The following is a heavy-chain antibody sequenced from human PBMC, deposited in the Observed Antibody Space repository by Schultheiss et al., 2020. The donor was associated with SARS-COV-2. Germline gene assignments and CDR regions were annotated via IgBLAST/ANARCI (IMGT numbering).Heavy chain of an antibody. Sequence: GGSLRLSCAASGFTFSTYGMHWVRQAPGKGLEWVAVISYDGSNKYYADSVKGRFTISRDNTKNTLYLQMNSLRAEDTAVYYCANRLGIWYFDLWGRGTLVTVSS. CDR3: ANRLGIWYFDL. CDR1: GFTFSTYG. D-gene: IGHD7-27*01. J-gene: IGHJ2*01. CDR2: ISYDGSNK. V-gene: IGHV3-30*18.